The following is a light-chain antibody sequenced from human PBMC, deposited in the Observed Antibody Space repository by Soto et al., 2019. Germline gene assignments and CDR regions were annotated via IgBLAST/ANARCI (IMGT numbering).Light chain of an antibody. CDR2: DVS. V-gene: IGLV2-14*01. CDR1: SSDVGGYNY. J-gene: IGLJ2*01. CDR3: SSYTSSSTPVV. Sequence: QSALTQPASVSGSPGQSITISCTGTSSDVGGYNYVSWYQQHPGKAPKLMIYDVSNRPSGVSNRFSGSKSANTASLTISGLQSEDEDDYYCSSYTSSSTPVVFGGGTQLTVL.